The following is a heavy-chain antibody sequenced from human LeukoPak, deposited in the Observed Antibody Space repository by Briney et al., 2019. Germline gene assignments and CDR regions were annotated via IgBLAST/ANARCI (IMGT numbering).Heavy chain of an antibody. CDR3: ARENTMTGWFDS. CDR1: GFTFSDYY. CDR2: ISSSGNTI. Sequence: GGSLRLSCAASGFTFSDYYMSWIRQAPGKGLEWVSYISSSGNTIYCADSVKGRFTISRDNAKNSLYLQMNSLRAEDTAVYYCARENTMTGWFDSWGQGTLVTVSS. J-gene: IGHJ5*01. V-gene: IGHV3-11*04. D-gene: IGHD3-22*01.